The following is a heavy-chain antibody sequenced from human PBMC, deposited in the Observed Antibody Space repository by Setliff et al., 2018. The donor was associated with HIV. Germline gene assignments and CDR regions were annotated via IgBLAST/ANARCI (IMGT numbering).Heavy chain of an antibody. V-gene: IGHV4-31*03. D-gene: IGHD3-10*01. CDR3: ARHSGVASPNWFDP. J-gene: IGHJ5*02. CDR1: GVSVGSGDYY. CDR2: IFHSGDT. Sequence: SETLSLTCSVSGVSVGSGDYYWHWIRQHPEKALEWIGYIFHSGDTYYNPSLKSRISMSVDTSKNQFSLELTSLTAADTAVYYCARHSGVASPNWFDPWGQGTLVTVSS.